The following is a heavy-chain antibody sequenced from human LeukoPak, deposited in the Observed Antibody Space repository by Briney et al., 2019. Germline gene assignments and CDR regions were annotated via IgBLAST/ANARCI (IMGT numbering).Heavy chain of an antibody. CDR1: GFTFSSYS. J-gene: IGHJ3*02. V-gene: IGHV3-21*01. Sequence: GGSLRLSCAASGFTFSSYSMNWVRQAPGKGLEWVSSISSSSYIYYADSVKGRFTISRDNAKNSLYLQMNSLRAEDTAVYYCARSPITIFGVVIFAFDIWGQGTMVTVSS. CDR3: ARSPITIFGVVIFAFDI. D-gene: IGHD3-3*01. CDR2: ISSSSYI.